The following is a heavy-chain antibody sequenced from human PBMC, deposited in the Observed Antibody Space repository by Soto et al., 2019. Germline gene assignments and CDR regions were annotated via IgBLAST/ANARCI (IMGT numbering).Heavy chain of an antibody. V-gene: IGHV4-59*01. CDR3: ARAYYGDYPYFDY. J-gene: IGHJ4*02. D-gene: IGHD4-17*01. CDR2: IYYSGST. CDR1: DGSFSSYY. Sequence: LETQSLTCAVADGSFSSYYWSWIRQPPGEGLEWIGSIYYSGSTNYNPSLKSRVTISIDTSKYQFSLKLSSVTAADTAVYFCARAYYGDYPYFDYWGQGTLVTVSS.